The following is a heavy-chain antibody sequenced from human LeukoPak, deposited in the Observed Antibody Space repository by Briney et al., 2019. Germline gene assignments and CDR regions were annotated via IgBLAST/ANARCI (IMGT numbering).Heavy chain of an antibody. CDR3: VRVGQWLVQVEY. Sequence: SETLSLTCTFSVGSISRGDYYWSWIRQSPGKGLEWIGYVYYSGNTYYNPSLKSRLTISLHTAKNQFSLMLSYMSAAVRVCFSCVRVGQWLVQVEYWGQGTLVTVS. J-gene: IGHJ4*02. D-gene: IGHD6-19*01. V-gene: IGHV4-30-4*01. CDR2: VYYSGNT. CDR1: VGSISRGDYY.